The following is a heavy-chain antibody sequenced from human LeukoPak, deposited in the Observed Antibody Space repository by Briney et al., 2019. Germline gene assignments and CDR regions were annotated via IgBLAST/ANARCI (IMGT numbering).Heavy chain of an antibody. CDR2: IYYSGST. CDR3: ARYLRKYDFWSGFDAFDI. D-gene: IGHD3-3*01. J-gene: IGHJ3*02. V-gene: IGHV4-30-4*08. CDR1: GGSISSGDYY. Sequence: SQTLSLTCTVSGGSISSGDYYWSWIRQPPGKGLEWIGYIYYSGSTYYNPSLKSRVTISVNTSKNQFSQKLSSVTAADTAVYYCARYLRKYDFWSGFDAFDIWGQGTMVTVSS.